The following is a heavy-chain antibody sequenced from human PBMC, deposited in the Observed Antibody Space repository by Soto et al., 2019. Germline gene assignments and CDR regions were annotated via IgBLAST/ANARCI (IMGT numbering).Heavy chain of an antibody. CDR2: LKDRSQNYAT. CDR3: AREGDARWLDS. V-gene: IGHV3-72*01. J-gene: IGHJ5*01. Sequence: EVQLVESGGDLVQPGGSARLSCAASGFSVSGWYMYWVRQAPGKGLEWVARLKDRSQNYATEYAASVKGRFTVSRHPSQNSIFLQMNSLKIADTAVYYCAREGDARWLDSWGQGTLVTVS. D-gene: IGHD1-26*01. CDR1: GFSVSGWY.